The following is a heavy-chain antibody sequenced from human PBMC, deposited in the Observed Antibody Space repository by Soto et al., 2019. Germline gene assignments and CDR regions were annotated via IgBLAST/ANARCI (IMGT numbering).Heavy chain of an antibody. CDR2: VNPSGGHT. V-gene: IGHV1-46*01. J-gene: IGHJ4*02. Sequence: QVQLMQSGAEVKKLGASVKVSCKASGDTFTDYYIHWVRQAPGQGLEWMGTVNPSGGHTTYAQHFLGRVTXTXXXFXXTLYMELTSLTSDDTAIYYCARGGHVVVVTAALDYWGQGTLVTVSS. CDR3: ARGGHVVVVTAALDY. CDR1: GDTFTDYY. D-gene: IGHD2-21*02.